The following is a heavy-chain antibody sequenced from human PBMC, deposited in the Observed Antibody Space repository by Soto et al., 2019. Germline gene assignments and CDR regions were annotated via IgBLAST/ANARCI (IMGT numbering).Heavy chain of an antibody. Sequence: QVQLQESGPGLVKPSGTLSLTCAVSGGSISTSNWWSWVRQPPGKGLEWIGEVYRTGSTNYNPSLESRVIVSXXXSXXQFSLKLTSVPAAATAVYYCARARATIAAAAIFDCWGQGTLVTVSS. CDR1: GGSISTSNW. D-gene: IGHD6-13*01. V-gene: IGHV4-4*02. CDR3: ARARATIAAAAIFDC. CDR2: VYRTGST. J-gene: IGHJ4*02.